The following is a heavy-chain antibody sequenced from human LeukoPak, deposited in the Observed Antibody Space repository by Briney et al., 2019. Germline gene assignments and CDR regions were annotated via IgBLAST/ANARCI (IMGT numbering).Heavy chain of an antibody. CDR3: ARGKRGTMVPADY. CDR2: IYYSGST. D-gene: IGHD3-10*01. Sequence: PSETLSLTCTVSGGSISNGGYYWSWIRQHPGKGLEWIGYIYYSGSTYYNPSLKSRVTISVDTSKNQFSLKLSSVTAADTAVYYCARGKRGTMVPADYWGQGTLVTVSS. CDR1: GGSISNGGYY. V-gene: IGHV4-31*03. J-gene: IGHJ4*02.